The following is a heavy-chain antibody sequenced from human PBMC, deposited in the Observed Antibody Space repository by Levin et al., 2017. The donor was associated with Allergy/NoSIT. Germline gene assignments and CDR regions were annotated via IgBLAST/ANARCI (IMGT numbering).Heavy chain of an antibody. CDR2: IWYDGSNK. Sequence: LSLTCAASGFTFSSYGMHWVRQAPGKGLEWVAVIWYDGSNKYYADSVKGRFTISRDNSKNTLYLQMNSLRAEDTAVYYCAREGGLSYYFDYWGQGTLVTVSS. V-gene: IGHV3-33*01. D-gene: IGHD3-16*02. CDR1: GFTFSSYG. CDR3: AREGGLSYYFDY. J-gene: IGHJ4*02.